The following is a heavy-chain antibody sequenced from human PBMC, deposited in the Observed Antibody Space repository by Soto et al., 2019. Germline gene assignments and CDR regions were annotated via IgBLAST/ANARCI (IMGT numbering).Heavy chain of an antibody. CDR2: INPNSGGT. V-gene: IGHV1-2*04. J-gene: IGHJ4*02. D-gene: IGHD3-22*01. CDR1: GYTFTDHY. Sequence: QVQLVQSGAEVRKPGAAVNVSCKASGYTFTDHYIHWVRQAPGQGLEWMGWINPNSGGTKHADGFQGWVTMARDTSITTAYMELSRLGPDDTAVYYCARGHSMTPAAFLDYWGQGTLVTVSS. CDR3: ARGHSMTPAAFLDY.